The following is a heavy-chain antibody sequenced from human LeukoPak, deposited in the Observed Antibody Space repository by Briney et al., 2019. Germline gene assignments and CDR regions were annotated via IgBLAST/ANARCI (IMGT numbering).Heavy chain of an antibody. Sequence: ASVKVSRKASGGTLICHVISWVRQAPGQGLEWMGGIIPIFGTANYAQKFQGRVKITTDESTSTAYMELSSLRSEDTAVYYCARNTVTNNFDYWGQGTLVTVSS. CDR3: ARNTVTNNFDY. V-gene: IGHV1-69*05. D-gene: IGHD4-17*01. CDR1: GGTLICHV. J-gene: IGHJ4*02. CDR2: IIPIFGTA.